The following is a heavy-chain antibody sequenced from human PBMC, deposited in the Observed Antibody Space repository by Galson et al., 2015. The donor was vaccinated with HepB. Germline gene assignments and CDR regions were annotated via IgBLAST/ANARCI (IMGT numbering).Heavy chain of an antibody. CDR1: GFPFNNAW. CDR2: IKSKTDGETT. J-gene: IGHJ5*02. Sequence: SLRLSCAASGFPFNNAWMTWVRQAPGMGLEWVGRIKSKTDGETTDYAAPVKGRFTISRDDSKNRLYLQMNSLKTEDTAVDYCTTDVYYSTYLSWLDPWGQGTLLTVSS. D-gene: IGHD5/OR15-5a*01. CDR3: TTDVYYSTYLSWLDP. V-gene: IGHV3-15*01.